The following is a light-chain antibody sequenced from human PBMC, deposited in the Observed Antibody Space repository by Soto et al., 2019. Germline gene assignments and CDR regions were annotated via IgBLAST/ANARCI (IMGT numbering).Light chain of an antibody. CDR2: DAS. J-gene: IGKJ1*01. Sequence: EIVLTHSPGTLSLSPGERATLSCRASQSVSSSSLAWYQQKRGQAPRLLIHDASSRATGIPDRFSGSGSGTYLTLTISRLEPEDFEVYYCQHYGGSLRTVGQGTQADIK. V-gene: IGKV3-20*01. CDR1: QSVSSSS. CDR3: QHYGGSLRT.